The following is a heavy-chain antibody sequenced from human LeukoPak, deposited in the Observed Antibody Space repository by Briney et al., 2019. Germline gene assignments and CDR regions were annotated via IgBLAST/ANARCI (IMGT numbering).Heavy chain of an antibody. J-gene: IGHJ5*02. D-gene: IGHD2-21*02. CDR3: ARDYSEYCSGNCDRNDP. CDR2: MNPNSGNT. Sequence: GASVKVSCKASGYTFTSYDINWVRQATGQGLERMGWMNPNSGNTGYAQKFQGRVTMTRNTSISTAYMELSSLRSEDTAVYYCARDYSEYCSGNCDRNDPWGQGTLVTVSS. CDR1: GYTFTSYD. V-gene: IGHV1-8*01.